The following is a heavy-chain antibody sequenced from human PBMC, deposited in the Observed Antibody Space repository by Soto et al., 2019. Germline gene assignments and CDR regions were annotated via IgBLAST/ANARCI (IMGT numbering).Heavy chain of an antibody. CDR1: GYTFTGYY. V-gene: IGHV1-2*04. J-gene: IGHJ6*02. CDR2: INPNSGGT. CDR3: ARGGGSSGIAVAECMDV. Sequence: ASVKVSCKASGYTFTGYYMHWVRQAPGQGLEWMGWINPNSGGTNYAQKFQGWVTMTRDTSISTAYMELSRLRSDDTAVYYCARGGGSSGIAVAECMDVWGQGTTVTVSS. D-gene: IGHD6-19*01.